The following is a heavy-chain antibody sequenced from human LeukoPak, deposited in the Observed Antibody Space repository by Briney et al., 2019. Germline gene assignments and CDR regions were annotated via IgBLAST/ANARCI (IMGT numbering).Heavy chain of an antibody. CDR1: GFTFSDYF. V-gene: IGHV3-69-1*01. Sequence: PGGSLRLSCAASGFTFSDYFMSWIRQAPGKGLEWLSHISSSGTGYYTDSVKGRATISRDNSKNTLYLQMNSLRAEDTAVYYCARGGPAAGRFDYWGQGTLVTVSS. D-gene: IGHD6-13*01. CDR3: ARGGPAAGRFDY. J-gene: IGHJ4*02. CDR2: ISSSGTG.